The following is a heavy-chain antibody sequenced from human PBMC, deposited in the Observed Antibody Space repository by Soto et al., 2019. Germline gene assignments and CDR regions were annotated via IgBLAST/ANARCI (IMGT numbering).Heavy chain of an antibody. CDR2: IYYSGST. Sequence: SETLSLTCTVSGGSISSGDYYWSWIRQPPGKGLEWIGYIYYSGSTYYNPSLKSRVTISVDTSKNQFSLKLSSVTAADTAVYYCAGSYYDYVWGSYRYFDYWGQGTLVTVSS. D-gene: IGHD3-16*02. CDR1: GGSISSGDYY. V-gene: IGHV4-30-4*01. CDR3: AGSYYDYVWGSYRYFDY. J-gene: IGHJ4*02.